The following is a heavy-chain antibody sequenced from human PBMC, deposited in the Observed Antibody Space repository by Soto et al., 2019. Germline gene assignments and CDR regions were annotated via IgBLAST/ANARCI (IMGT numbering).Heavy chain of an antibody. V-gene: IGHV3-30-3*01. J-gene: IGHJ6*02. CDR2: ISYDGSNK. CDR3: ARGGPRWWGVVVVAAHRYGMDV. D-gene: IGHD2-15*01. CDR1: GFTFSSYA. Sequence: GGSLRLSCAASGFTFSSYAMHWVRQAPGKGLEWVAVISYDGSNKYYADSVKGRFTISRDNSKNTLYLQMNSLRAEDTAVYYCARGGPRWWGVVVVAAHRYGMDVWGQGTTVTVSS.